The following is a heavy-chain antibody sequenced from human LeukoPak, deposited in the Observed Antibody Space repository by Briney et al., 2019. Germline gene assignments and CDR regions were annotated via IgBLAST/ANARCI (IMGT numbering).Heavy chain of an antibody. J-gene: IGHJ4*02. CDR3: ARYCTNGVCADY. V-gene: IGHV5-51*01. CDR1: GYTFATYW. D-gene: IGHD2-8*01. Sequence: GESLKISCKASGYTFATYWIGWVRQMPGKGLEWMGIIYPGDSDTRYSPSFQGQVTISADKSISTAYLQWSGLRASDTAMYYCARYCTNGVCADYWGQGTLVTVSS. CDR2: IYPGDSDT.